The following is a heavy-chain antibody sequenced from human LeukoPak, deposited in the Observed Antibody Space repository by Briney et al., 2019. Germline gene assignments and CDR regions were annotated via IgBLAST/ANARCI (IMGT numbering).Heavy chain of an antibody. CDR1: GGTFSSYA. Sequence: EASVKVSCTASGGTFSSYAISWVRQAPGQGLEWMGGIIPIFGTANYAQKFQGRVTITTDESTSTAYMELSSLRSEDTAVYYCALRHYYDSSGTYYYYYMDVWGKGTTVTVSS. V-gene: IGHV1-69*05. D-gene: IGHD3-22*01. CDR3: ALRHYYDSSGTYYYYYMDV. CDR2: IIPIFGTA. J-gene: IGHJ6*03.